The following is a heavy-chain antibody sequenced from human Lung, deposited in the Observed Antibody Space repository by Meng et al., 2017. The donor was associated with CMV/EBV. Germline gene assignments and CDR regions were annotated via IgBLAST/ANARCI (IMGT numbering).Heavy chain of an antibody. V-gene: IGHV3-11*04. J-gene: IGHJ4*02. Sequence: GGSLRLXXAASRFTFSDYYMSWIRQAPGKGLEWVSYIRSSGSTIYYADSVKGRFTISRDNAKNSLYLQMNSLRAEDTAVYYCASRATGYSSSYIDYWGQGXLVTVSS. D-gene: IGHD6-6*01. CDR2: IRSSGSTI. CDR1: RFTFSDYY. CDR3: ASRATGYSSSYIDY.